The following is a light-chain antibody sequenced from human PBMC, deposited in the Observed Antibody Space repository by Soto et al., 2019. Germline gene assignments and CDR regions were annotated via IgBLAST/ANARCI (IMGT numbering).Light chain of an antibody. V-gene: IGKV3-20*01. CDR1: QSVSSSY. J-gene: IGKJ1*01. CDR2: GAS. CDR3: QQYGSSPRT. Sequence: EIVLTQSPGTLSLSPGERATLSCRASQSVSSSYLAWYQQKPGQAPRLLMYGASRRDTGIADRFSGSGSGKDFTLTISRLEPEDSAVYYCQQYGSSPRTFGQGTKVDIK.